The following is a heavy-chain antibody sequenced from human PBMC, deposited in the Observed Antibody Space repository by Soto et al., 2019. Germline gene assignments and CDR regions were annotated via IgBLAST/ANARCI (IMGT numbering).Heavy chain of an antibody. CDR2: MYSAGST. D-gene: IGHD2-2*01. Sequence: GGSLRLSCAASEFTVCNNYMSWFRQAPGKGLEWVSVMYSAGSTYYADSVKGRFTISRDNSKNTLYLQMSSLRAEDTAVYYCARDPAASEYYYYYGMDVWGQGTTVTVSS. CDR3: ARDPAASEYYYYYGMDV. CDR1: EFTVCNNY. J-gene: IGHJ6*02. V-gene: IGHV3-66*01.